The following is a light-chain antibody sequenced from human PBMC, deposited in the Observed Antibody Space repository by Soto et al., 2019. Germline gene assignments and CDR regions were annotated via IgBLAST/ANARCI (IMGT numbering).Light chain of an antibody. J-gene: IGLJ3*02. V-gene: IGLV4-69*01. CDR1: SGHRSYA. CDR3: QTWDTDIQV. Sequence: QPVLTQSPSASASLGASVKLTCTLRSGHRSYAIAWHQQQPEKGPRFLMKFNSDGSHNKGDGIPDRFSGSTSGAERYLTISSLQSEDEADYYCQTWDTDIQVFGGGTKLTVL. CDR2: FNSDGSH.